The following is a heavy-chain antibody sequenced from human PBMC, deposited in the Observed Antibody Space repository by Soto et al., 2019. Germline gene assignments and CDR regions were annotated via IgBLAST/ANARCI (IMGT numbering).Heavy chain of an antibody. CDR3: ARRSGDQQVCAF. CDR2: ISGDGGTT. V-gene: IGHV3-20*01. CDR1: GFTFEDHG. J-gene: IGHJ4*02. D-gene: IGHD3-10*01. Sequence: EVQLVESGGGVARPGGSLRLSCAASGFTFEDHGMSWVRQAPGKGLEWLPAISGDGGTTVYADSVKGRFTVSRNNAKSSLYLQMNSLKPGDTAFYHCARRSGDQQVCAFWGQGTLVTVSS.